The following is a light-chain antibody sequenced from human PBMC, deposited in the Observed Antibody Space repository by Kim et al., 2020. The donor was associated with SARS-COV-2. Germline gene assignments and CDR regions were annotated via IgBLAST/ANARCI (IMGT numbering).Light chain of an antibody. V-gene: IGKV3-11*01. J-gene: IGKJ4*01. CDR3: QQRSNWPLFT. Sequence: EIVLTQSPATLSLSPGERATLSCRASQSVSSYLAWYQQKPGQAPRLLIYDASNRATGIPARFSGSGSGTDFTLTISSLEAEDFAVYFCQQRSNWPLFTFGGGAKVDIK. CDR1: QSVSSY. CDR2: DAS.